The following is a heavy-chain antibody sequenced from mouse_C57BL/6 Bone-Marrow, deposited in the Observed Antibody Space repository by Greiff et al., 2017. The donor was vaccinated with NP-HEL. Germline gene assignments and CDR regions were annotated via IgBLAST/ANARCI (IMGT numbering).Heavy chain of an antibody. J-gene: IGHJ1*03. CDR2: ISDGGSYT. D-gene: IGHD2-4*01. CDR1: GFTFSSYA. Sequence: EVQRVESGGGLVKPGGSLKLSCAASGFTFSSYAMSWVRQTPEKRLEWVATISDGGSYTYYPDNVKGRFTISRDNAKNNLYLQMSHLKSEDTAMYYCARETPVYYDYDWYFDVWGTGTTVTVSS. CDR3: ARETPVYYDYDWYFDV. V-gene: IGHV5-4*01.